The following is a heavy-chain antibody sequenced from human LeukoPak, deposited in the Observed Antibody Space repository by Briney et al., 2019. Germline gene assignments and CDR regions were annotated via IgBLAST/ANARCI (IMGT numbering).Heavy chain of an antibody. J-gene: IGHJ4*02. D-gene: IGHD6-13*01. V-gene: IGHV3-9*01. CDR3: AKDKASIAAACRLDY. Sequence: GGSLRLSCAASGFTFDDYAMHWVRQAPGKGLEWVSVISWNSGSIGYADSVKGRFTISRDNAKNSLYLQMNSLRAEDTALYYCAKDKASIAAACRLDYWGQGTLVTVSS. CDR2: ISWNSGSI. CDR1: GFTFDDYA.